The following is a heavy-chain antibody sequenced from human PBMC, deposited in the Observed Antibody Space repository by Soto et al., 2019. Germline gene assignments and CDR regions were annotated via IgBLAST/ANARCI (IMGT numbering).Heavy chain of an antibody. CDR3: ARGFGAAVHAAHLDY. V-gene: IGHV3-33*01. CDR1: GFTFGTYG. D-gene: IGHD3-10*01. Sequence: QVQLVESGGGVVQSGTSLRLSCAASGFTFGTYGMHWVRQAPGKRLEWLAVIWHDGSKENYADSVRGRFTISRDKYKDTVYLQMNSLRGEDMAVYYCARGFGAAVHAAHLDYWGQGTPVTVSS. CDR2: IWHDGSKE. J-gene: IGHJ4*02.